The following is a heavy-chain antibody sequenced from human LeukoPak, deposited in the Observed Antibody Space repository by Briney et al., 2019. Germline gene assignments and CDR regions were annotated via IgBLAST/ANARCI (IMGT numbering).Heavy chain of an antibody. CDR2: VSASDGGT. Sequence: PGGSLRLSCAASGFTFSSYAMSWVRQAPGKGLDWVSAVSASDGGTYYADSVKGRFTISRDNAKNTLYLQMNSLRPEDTAVYSCANDLSTVEWELLIFQHWGQGTLVTVSS. J-gene: IGHJ1*01. V-gene: IGHV3-23*01. CDR1: GFTFSSYA. CDR3: ANDLSTVEWELLIFQH. D-gene: IGHD1-26*01.